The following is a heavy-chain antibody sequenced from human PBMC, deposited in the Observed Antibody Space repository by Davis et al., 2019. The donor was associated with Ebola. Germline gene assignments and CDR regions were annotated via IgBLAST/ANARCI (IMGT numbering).Heavy chain of an antibody. D-gene: IGHD6-13*01. V-gene: IGHV3-30-3*01. Sequence: GESLKISCAASGFTFSSYAMHWVRQAPGKGLEWVAVISYDGSNKYYADSVKGRFTISRDNSKNTLYLQMNSLRTEDTAVFYCARTPGYSIDYWGQGTLVTVSS. CDR2: ISYDGSNK. CDR1: GFTFSSYA. J-gene: IGHJ4*02. CDR3: ARTPGYSIDY.